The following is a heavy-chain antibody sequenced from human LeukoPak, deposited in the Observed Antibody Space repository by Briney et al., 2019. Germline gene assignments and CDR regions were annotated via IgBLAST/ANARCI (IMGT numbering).Heavy chain of an antibody. D-gene: IGHD6-13*01. CDR3: AKSEGYSSSWYYFDY. J-gene: IGHJ4*02. V-gene: IGHV3-7*03. CDR1: GFTFSSYW. Sequence: GGSLRLSCAASGFTFSSYWMSWVRQAPGKGLEWVANIKQDGSEKYYVDSVKGRFTISRDNSKNTLYLQMNSLRAEDTAVYYCAKSEGYSSSWYYFDYWGQGTLVTVSS. CDR2: IKQDGSEK.